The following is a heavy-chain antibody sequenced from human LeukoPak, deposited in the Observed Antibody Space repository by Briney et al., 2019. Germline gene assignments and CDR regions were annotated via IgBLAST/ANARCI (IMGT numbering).Heavy chain of an antibody. D-gene: IGHD1-26*01. CDR2: ISATGNTK. CDR3: ARGGSYLTG. J-gene: IGHJ4*02. V-gene: IGHV3-11*01. Sequence: PGGSLRLSCEASGFTFEDYEMSWFRQAPGKGPEWILYISATGNTKYYADSVRGRFSISRDNAKSSLYLQMSTLRVEDTAVYYCARGGSYLTGWGQGTVVTVSS. CDR1: GFTFEDYE.